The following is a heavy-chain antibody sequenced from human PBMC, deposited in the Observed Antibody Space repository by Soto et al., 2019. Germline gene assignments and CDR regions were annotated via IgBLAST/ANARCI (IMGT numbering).Heavy chain of an antibody. Sequence: QVQLQQWGAGLLKPSETLSLTCAVYGGSFSGYYWSWIRQPPGKGLEWIGEINHSGSTNYNPSLKSRVNISVHTSKNQLSLKLSTVTAADTAVYYCASLAASHQDYWGQGTLVTVSS. D-gene: IGHD6-13*01. CDR2: INHSGST. CDR1: GGSFSGYY. J-gene: IGHJ4*02. V-gene: IGHV4-34*01. CDR3: ASLAASHQDY.